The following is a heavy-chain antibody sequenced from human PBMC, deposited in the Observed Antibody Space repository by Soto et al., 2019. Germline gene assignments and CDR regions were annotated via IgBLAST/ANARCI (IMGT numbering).Heavy chain of an antibody. CDR3: AHSDLRGLATYGIDV. CDR2: IYCNDDK. J-gene: IGHJ6*04. CDR1: GFSLSTSGVG. D-gene: IGHD3-10*01. V-gene: IGHV2-5*01. Sequence: QITLKESGPTLVKPTQTLTLTCTFSGFSLSTSGVGVGWIRQPPGKALEWLALIYCNDDKRHSPSLKSRLTNIKDTPKNQSVLTATTMAPMDTATYYSAHSDLRGLATYGIDVRGKRTPVAVA.